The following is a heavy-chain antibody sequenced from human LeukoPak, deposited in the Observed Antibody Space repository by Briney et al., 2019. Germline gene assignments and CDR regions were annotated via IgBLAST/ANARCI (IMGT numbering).Heavy chain of an antibody. CDR3: ARVSSSGDYYDN. D-gene: IGHD3-10*01. J-gene: IGHJ4*02. CDR1: GYTFTGYY. CDR2: INPNGGGT. Sequence: ASVKVSCKASGYTFTGYYIHWVRQAPGQGLEWMGWINPNGGGTNYAQKFQGRVTMTRDTSISTAYMELGGLRYDDTAVYYCARVSSSGDYYDNWGQETLVTVSS. V-gene: IGHV1-2*02.